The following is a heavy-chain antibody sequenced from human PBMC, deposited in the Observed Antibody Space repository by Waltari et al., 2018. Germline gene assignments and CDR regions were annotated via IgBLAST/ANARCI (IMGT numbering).Heavy chain of an antibody. CDR3: ARDLIVVVPAAGSYGMDV. CDR1: GYSISSGYY. J-gene: IGHJ6*02. Sequence: QVQLQESGPGLVKPSETLSLTCAVSGYSISSGYYWGWIRQPPGRGLEWIGSIYISGGTYYNRFLKSRVTISVDTSKNQFSLKLSSVTAADTAVYYCARDLIVVVPAAGSYGMDVWGQGTTVTVSS. V-gene: IGHV4-38-2*02. D-gene: IGHD2-2*01. CDR2: IYISGGT.